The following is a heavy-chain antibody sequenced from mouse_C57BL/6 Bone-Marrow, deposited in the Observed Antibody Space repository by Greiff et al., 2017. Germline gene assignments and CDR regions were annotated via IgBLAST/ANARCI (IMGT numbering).Heavy chain of an antibody. J-gene: IGHJ4*01. V-gene: IGHV2-2*01. CDR2: IWSGGST. Sequence: QVQLQQSGPGLVQPSQCLSITCTVSGFSLTSYGVHWVRQSPGKGLEWLGVIWSGGSTDYNAAFISRLSIIKNNSNSQVFFKMNSQQADDTAVEYCARLLWYHYYAMDYWGQGTSVTVSS. D-gene: IGHD2-1*01. CDR3: ARLLWYHYYAMDY. CDR1: GFSLTSYG.